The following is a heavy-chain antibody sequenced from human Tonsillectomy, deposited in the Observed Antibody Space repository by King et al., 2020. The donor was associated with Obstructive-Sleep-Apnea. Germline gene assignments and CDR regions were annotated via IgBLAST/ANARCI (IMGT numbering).Heavy chain of an antibody. Sequence: TLKESGPTLVKPTQTLTLTYTFSGFSLSTSGVGVGWIRHPPGKALEWLALIYWDDDKRYSPSLKGRLTITKDTSKNQVVLTMTNMDPVDTATYYCSHRPRGTVTPIVWGQGTLVTVSS. CDR3: SHRPRGTVTPIV. D-gene: IGHD4-11*01. J-gene: IGHJ4*02. V-gene: IGHV2-5*02. CDR1: GFSLSTSGVG. CDR2: IYWDDDK.